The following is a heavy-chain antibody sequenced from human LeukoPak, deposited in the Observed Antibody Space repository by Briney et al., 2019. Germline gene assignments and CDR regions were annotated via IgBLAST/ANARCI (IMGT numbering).Heavy chain of an antibody. J-gene: IGHJ4*02. Sequence: SETLSLTCTVSGGSIKSHFWSWVRQPPGKRLGWIGYIFHSGSTNYNPSLKSRVTISVDTSKNQFSLRPTSVTAADTAVYYCVRTNPWDLTYYFDYWGQGTLVTVSS. V-gene: IGHV4-59*11. D-gene: IGHD1-14*01. CDR3: VRTNPWDLTYYFDY. CDR1: GGSIKSHF. CDR2: IFHSGST.